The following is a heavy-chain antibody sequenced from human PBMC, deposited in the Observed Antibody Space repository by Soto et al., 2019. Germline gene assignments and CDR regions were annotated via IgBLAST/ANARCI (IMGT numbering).Heavy chain of an antibody. J-gene: IGHJ5*02. Sequence: QLQLQESGPGLVKPSETLSLTCTVSGGSISSSDFYWGWLRQPPGKGLDFIGSMYYSGTTYYNPSLKDRITISVDTSKNQFSLKLISVTAADTAVYYCAVVDSTGNWFGPWGQGALVTVSS. CDR1: GGSISSSDFY. CDR2: MYYSGTT. CDR3: AVVDSTGNWFGP. V-gene: IGHV4-39*01. D-gene: IGHD3-22*01.